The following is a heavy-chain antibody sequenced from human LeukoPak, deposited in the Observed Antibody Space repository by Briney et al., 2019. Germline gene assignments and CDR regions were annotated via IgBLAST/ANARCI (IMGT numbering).Heavy chain of an antibody. D-gene: IGHD3-9*01. CDR2: ISHTEGT. CDR1: GVSINDYY. V-gene: IGHV4-34*01. Sequence: SETLSLTCGVFGVSINDYYWSWIRQSPGKGLEWIGEISHTEGTRYNPSLESRVAMSVGTSENQLSLKLIFVTAADTAVYYCARIRCGHSGSVCYNHWGLGTLVTVSS. J-gene: IGHJ4*02. CDR3: ARIRCGHSGSVCYNH.